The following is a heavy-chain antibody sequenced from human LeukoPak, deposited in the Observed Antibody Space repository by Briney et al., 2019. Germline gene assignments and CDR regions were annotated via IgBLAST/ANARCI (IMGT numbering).Heavy chain of an antibody. J-gene: IGHJ5*02. CDR2: ISSSSSYI. Sequence: GGSLRLSCAASGFTFSSYAMSWVRQAPGKGLEWVSSISSSSSYIYYADSVKGRFTISRDNAKNSLYLQMNSPRAEDTAVYYCARADYGDYLGWFDPWGQGTLVTVSS. CDR1: GFTFSSYA. V-gene: IGHV3-21*01. CDR3: ARADYGDYLGWFDP. D-gene: IGHD4-17*01.